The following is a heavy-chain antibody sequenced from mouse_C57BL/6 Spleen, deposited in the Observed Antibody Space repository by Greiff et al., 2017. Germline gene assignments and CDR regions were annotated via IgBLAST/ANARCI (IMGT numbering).Heavy chain of an antibody. J-gene: IGHJ3*01. CDR2: IYPRDGST. V-gene: IGHV1-85*01. CDR3: ARSYDYDWFAY. Sequence: QVQLKESGPELVKPGASVKLSCKASGYTFTSYDINWVKQRPGQGLEWIGWIYPRDGSTKYNEKFKGKATLTVDTSSSTAYMELHSLTSEDSAVYFCARSYDYDWFAYWGQGTLVTVSA. D-gene: IGHD2-4*01. CDR1: GYTFTSYD.